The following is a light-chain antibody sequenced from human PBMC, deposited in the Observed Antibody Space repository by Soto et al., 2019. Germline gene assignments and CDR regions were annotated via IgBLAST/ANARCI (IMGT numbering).Light chain of an antibody. CDR2: TAS. CDR3: QQGDSTPYT. Sequence: DIQMTQSPSSLSASVGDRVTITCRASQSISTYLNWYQQKPGKAPKLLIHTASSLQSGVPSRFSGSGSGTDFTLTISSLPPEDFATYYCQQGDSTPYTFGQGTKLEIK. J-gene: IGKJ2*01. CDR1: QSISTY. V-gene: IGKV1-39*01.